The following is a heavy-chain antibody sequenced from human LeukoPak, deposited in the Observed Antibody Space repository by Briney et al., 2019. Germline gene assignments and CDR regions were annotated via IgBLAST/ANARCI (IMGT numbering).Heavy chain of an antibody. CDR1: GGSISSSNW. V-gene: IGHV4-4*02. D-gene: IGHD3-10*01. CDR3: ARDRYYYGSGSYYFDY. J-gene: IGHJ4*02. Sequence: SGTLSLTCAVSGGSISSSNWWSWVRQPPGKGLEWIGEIYHSGSTNYNPSLKSRVTMSVDTSKNQFSLKLSSVTAADTAVYYCARDRYYYGSGSYYFDYWGQGTLVTVSS. CDR2: IYHSGST.